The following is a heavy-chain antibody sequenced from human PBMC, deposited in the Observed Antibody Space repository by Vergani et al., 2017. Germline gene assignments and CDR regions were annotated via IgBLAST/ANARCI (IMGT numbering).Heavy chain of an antibody. D-gene: IGHD6-6*01. Sequence: EVQLLQSEGAVVQPGGSLRLSCVASGFTFSSHAMSWVRQGHGQGLEWVSAISGSGGSTYYADSVKGRFTISRDNSKNTLYLQMNSLRAEDTAVYYCAKDPQGGIAARPRYYFDYWGQGTLVTVSS. CDR2: ISGSGGST. V-gene: IGHV3-23*01. J-gene: IGHJ4*02. CDR3: AKDPQGGIAARPRYYFDY. CDR1: GFTFSSHA.